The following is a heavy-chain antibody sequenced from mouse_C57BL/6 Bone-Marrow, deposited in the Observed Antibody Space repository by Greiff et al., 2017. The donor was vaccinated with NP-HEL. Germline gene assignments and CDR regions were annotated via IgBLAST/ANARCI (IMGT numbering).Heavy chain of an antibody. CDR3: AGRFEYAWYVDV. V-gene: IGHV1-66*01. CDR2: IYPGSGNT. D-gene: IGHD5-1*01. J-gene: IGHJ1*03. Sequence: VQVVESGPELVKPGASVKISCKASGYSFTSYYIHWVQQRPGQGLEWIGWIYPGSGNTNYIEKFKGTATLTADTSSSTAYMQLSSLTSEDSAVYYSAGRFEYAWYVDVWGTGTTVTVSA. CDR1: GYSFTSYY.